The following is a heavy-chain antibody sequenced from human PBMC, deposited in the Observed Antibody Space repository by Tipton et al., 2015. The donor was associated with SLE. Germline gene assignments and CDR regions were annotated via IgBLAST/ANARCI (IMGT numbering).Heavy chain of an antibody. J-gene: IGHJ1*01. CDR1: GGSISGYY. V-gene: IGHV4-59*07. Sequence: TLSLTCTVSGGSISGYYWSWIRQPPGKGLEWIGYIYHSGSTNYNPSLKSRVRMSVDTSKNQISLKLNSVIAADTAVYYCARSAEYFQDWGQGTLVTVSS. CDR3: ARSAEYFQD. CDR2: IYHSGST.